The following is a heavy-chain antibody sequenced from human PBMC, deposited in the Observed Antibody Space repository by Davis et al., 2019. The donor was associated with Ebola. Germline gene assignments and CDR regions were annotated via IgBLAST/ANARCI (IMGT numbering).Heavy chain of an antibody. CDR2: IYPADSDI. CDR3: ASPRSRGSSDAYDG. D-gene: IGHD1-26*01. Sequence: GESLKISCKVSGYSFTSYWIAWVRQLPGKGLGWMGIIYPADSDIRYSPSFRGQVTISAYKSITTAYLRWSSLESSDTSMYYCASPRSRGSSDAYDGWGQGTMVTVSS. CDR1: GYSFTSYW. J-gene: IGHJ3*01. V-gene: IGHV5-51*01.